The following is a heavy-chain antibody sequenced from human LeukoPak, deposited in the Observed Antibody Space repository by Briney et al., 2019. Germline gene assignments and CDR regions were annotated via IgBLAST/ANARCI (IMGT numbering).Heavy chain of an antibody. Sequence: GGSLRLSCAASGFTFSSYWMHWVRQVPGKGLVWVSRINSDGSSTNYADSVKGRFTVSRDNAKNMLYLQMNSLRAEDTAVYYCAKDVYDFWSGYPYWYFDLWGRGTLVTVSS. J-gene: IGHJ2*01. V-gene: IGHV3-74*01. CDR2: INSDGSST. CDR3: AKDVYDFWSGYPYWYFDL. D-gene: IGHD3-3*01. CDR1: GFTFSSYW.